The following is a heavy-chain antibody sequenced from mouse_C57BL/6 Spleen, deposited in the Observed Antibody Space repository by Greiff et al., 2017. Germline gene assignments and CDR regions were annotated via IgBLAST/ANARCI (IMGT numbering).Heavy chain of an antibody. D-gene: IGHD1-2*01. CDR1: GYTFTSYW. CDR3: ARGYYGHYYAMDY. Sequence: QVQLKESGAELVKPGASVKLSCKASGYTFTSYWMHWVKQRPGRGLEWIGRIDPNSGGTKYNEKVKSKATLTVDKPSSTAYMQLSSLTSEDSAVDYCARGYYGHYYAMDYWGQGTSVTVSS. J-gene: IGHJ4*01. CDR2: IDPNSGGT. V-gene: IGHV1-72*01.